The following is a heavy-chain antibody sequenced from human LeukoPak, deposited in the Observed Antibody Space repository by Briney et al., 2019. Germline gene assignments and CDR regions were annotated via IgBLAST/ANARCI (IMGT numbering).Heavy chain of an antibody. Sequence: SETLSLTCTVSGGSLSSFYWSWIRQPPGKGPEWIGYIYYSGSTNYNPSLESRVTISVDTSKNQFSLKLSSVTAADTAVYYCARTILEYYYDSNGRYYFDYWGQGTLVTVSS. CDR3: ARTILEYYYDSNGRYYFDY. CDR2: IYYSGST. J-gene: IGHJ4*02. CDR1: GGSLSSFY. D-gene: IGHD3-22*01. V-gene: IGHV4-59*01.